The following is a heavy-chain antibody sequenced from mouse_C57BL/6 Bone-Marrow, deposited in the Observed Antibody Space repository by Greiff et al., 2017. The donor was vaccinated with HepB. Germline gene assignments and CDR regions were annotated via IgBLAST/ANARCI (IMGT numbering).Heavy chain of an antibody. J-gene: IGHJ4*01. CDR1: GFTFSDYG. CDR3: AKADGADY. Sequence: EVKLQESGGGLVKPGGSLKLSCAASGFTFSDYGMHWVRQAPEKGLEWVAYISSGSSTIYYADTVKGRFTISRDNAKNTLFLQMTSLRSEDTAMYYCAKADGADYWGQGTSVTVSS. D-gene: IGHD2-3*01. V-gene: IGHV5-17*01. CDR2: ISSGSSTI.